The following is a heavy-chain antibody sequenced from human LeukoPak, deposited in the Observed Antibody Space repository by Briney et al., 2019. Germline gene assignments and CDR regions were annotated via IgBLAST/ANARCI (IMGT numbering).Heavy chain of an antibody. CDR1: GYTLTELS. J-gene: IGHJ4*02. D-gene: IGHD5-24*01. CDR2: ISTSTGDT. V-gene: IGHV1-18*01. Sequence: ASVTVSCKVSGYTLTELSMHWVRQAPGQGLEWMGWISTSTGDTDYARNLRGRVTMSTDASTGTAYMELRRLRSDDTAVYYCARSHNVYFDYWGQGTLLTVTT. CDR3: ARSHNVYFDY.